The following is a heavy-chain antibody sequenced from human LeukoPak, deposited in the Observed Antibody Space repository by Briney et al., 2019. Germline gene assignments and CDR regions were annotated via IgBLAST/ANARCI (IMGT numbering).Heavy chain of an antibody. CDR3: ARGNRDFDS. V-gene: IGHV6-1*01. CDR1: RDSASTNSAA. D-gene: IGHD2-21*02. J-gene: IGHJ5*01. Sequence: SQTLSLTCAISRDSASTNSAAWNWIRHSPSRGLEWLGRTYYRSKWYHDYAPSVQSRITINPDTSKNQFSLHLNSVTPEDTAVYYWARGNRDFDSWGQGTLITVSS. CDR2: TYYRSKWYH.